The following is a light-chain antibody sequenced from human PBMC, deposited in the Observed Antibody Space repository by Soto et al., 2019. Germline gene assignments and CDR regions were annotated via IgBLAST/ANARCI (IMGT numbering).Light chain of an antibody. J-gene: IGKJ5*01. Sequence: DIQFTQSPSLLSASVLDRFTITCLASHDISTYLAWYQQKPGKAPKLMIYEASTLQSGVPSRFSGSGSGTEFTLTISGLLPEDFATYHCQQLNTLPFTFGQGTRLEIK. CDR1: HDISTY. CDR3: QQLNTLPFT. V-gene: IGKV1-9*01. CDR2: EAS.